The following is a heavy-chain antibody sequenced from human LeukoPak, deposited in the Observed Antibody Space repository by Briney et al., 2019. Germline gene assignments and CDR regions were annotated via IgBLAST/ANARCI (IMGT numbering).Heavy chain of an antibody. V-gene: IGHV1-69*13. CDR2: IIPIFGTA. Sequence: SVKVSCKASGGTFSSYAISWVRRAPGQGLEWMGGIIPIFGTANYAQKFQGRVTITADESTSTAYMELSSLRSEDTAVYYCARGDCSGGSCYSPPFDYFDYWGQGTLVTVSS. CDR3: ARGDCSGGSCYSPPFDYFDY. CDR1: GGTFSSYA. D-gene: IGHD2-15*01. J-gene: IGHJ4*02.